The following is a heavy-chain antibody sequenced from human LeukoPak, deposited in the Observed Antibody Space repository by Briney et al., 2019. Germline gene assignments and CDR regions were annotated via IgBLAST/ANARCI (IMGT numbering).Heavy chain of an antibody. V-gene: IGHV4-30-2*01. D-gene: IGHD5-12*01. CDR1: GGSISRGGYY. J-gene: IGHJ3*02. CDR3: AREGGYGNAFDI. Sequence: PSQTLSLTCTVSGGSISRGGYYWNWIRQPPGKGLEWIGYIYHSGSTYYNPSLKSRVTISVDRSKNQFSLKLNSVTAADTAVYHCAREGGYGNAFDIWGQGTMVTVSS. CDR2: IYHSGST.